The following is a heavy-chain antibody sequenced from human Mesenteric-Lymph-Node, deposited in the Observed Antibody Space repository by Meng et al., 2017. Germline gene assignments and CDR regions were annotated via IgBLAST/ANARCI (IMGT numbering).Heavy chain of an antibody. CDR3: AKERIPPGFFAP. CDR1: GYTFTSYY. CDR2: INPSGGST. J-gene: IGHJ5*02. V-gene: IGHV1-46*01. Sequence: ASVKVFCKASGYTFTSYYMHWVRQAPGQGLEWMGIINPSGGSTSYAQKFQGRVTMTRDTSTSTVYMELSSLRAEDTALYYCAKERIPPGFFAPWGQGNRVNGAS. D-gene: IGHD2-15*01.